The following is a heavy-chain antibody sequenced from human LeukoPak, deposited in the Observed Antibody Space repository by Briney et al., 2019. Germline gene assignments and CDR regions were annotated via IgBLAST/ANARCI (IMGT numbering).Heavy chain of an antibody. J-gene: IGHJ2*01. CDR1: GGSFSGYY. CDR2: INHSGST. V-gene: IGHV4-34*01. D-gene: IGHD3-3*01. Sequence: PSETLSLTCAVYGGSFSGYYWSWIRQPPGKGLEWIGEINHSGSTNYNPSLKSRVTISVDTSKNQFSLKLSSVTAADTAVYYCARVEGSGSYTGLAYWYFDLWGRGTLVTVSS. CDR3: ARVEGSGSYTGLAYWYFDL.